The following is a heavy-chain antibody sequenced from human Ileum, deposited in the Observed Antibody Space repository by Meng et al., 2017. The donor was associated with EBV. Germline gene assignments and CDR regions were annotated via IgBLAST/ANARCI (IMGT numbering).Heavy chain of an antibody. CDR3: AKEYRTSWE. Sequence: VQLLEFGGGLVQPGGSLGPSCAASGFIFSNYGMSWVRQTPGEGLEWVSSIYGDGGTTLYADSVKGRFTISRDNSKNTLYLQMNGLRVEDTALYYCAKEYRTSWEWGRGTLVTVSS. CDR1: GFIFSNYG. J-gene: IGHJ4*02. CDR2: IYGDGGTT. D-gene: IGHD6-19*01. V-gene: IGHV3-23*01.